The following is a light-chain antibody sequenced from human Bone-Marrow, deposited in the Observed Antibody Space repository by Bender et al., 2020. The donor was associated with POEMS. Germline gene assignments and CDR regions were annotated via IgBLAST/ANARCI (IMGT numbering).Light chain of an antibody. CDR1: SSNTGSGYD. Sequence: QSVLTQPPSVSGAPGQRVTISCTGSSSNTGSGYDINWYQHLPGTAPKLLIYGYNNRPSGVPDRFSGSKSGTSASLAITGLQAEDEGDYYCCSYAGSSRWVFGGGTKLTVL. CDR2: GYN. CDR3: CSYAGSSRWV. V-gene: IGLV1-40*01. J-gene: IGLJ3*02.